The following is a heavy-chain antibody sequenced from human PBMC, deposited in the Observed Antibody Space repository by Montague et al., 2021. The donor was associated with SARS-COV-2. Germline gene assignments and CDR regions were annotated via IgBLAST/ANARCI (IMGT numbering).Heavy chain of an antibody. D-gene: IGHD5-12*01. CDR3: ARVEFDGGYDSVPLDV. V-gene: IGHV4-31*03. CDR2: IYYSGST. CDR1: GGSISSGGYY. Sequence: TLSLTCTVSGGSISSGGYYWSWIRQHPGKGLEWIGYIYYSGSTYNNPSLKSRVTISVDTSKNQFSLKLSSVTAADTAVYYCARVEFDGGYDSVPLDVWGRGTTVTVSS. J-gene: IGHJ6*02.